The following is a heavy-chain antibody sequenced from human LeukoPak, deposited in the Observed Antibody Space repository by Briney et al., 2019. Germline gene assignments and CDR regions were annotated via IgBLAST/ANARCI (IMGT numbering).Heavy chain of an antibody. CDR2: IYYSGNT. V-gene: IGHV4-31*03. CDR1: GTSISSGAYS. Sequence: PSETLSLTCTVSGTSISSGAYSWSWVRQHPGKGLEWIAYIYYSGNTYYNPSLKRRVTISVDTSKNQFSLKLSSVTAADTAVYYCARTITIFGALRYFDYLGQGTLVTVSS. J-gene: IGHJ4*02. D-gene: IGHD3-3*01. CDR3: ARTITIFGALRYFDY.